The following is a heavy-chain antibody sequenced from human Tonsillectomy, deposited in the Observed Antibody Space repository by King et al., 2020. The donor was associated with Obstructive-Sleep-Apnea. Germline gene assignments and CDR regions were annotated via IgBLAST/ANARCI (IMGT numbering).Heavy chain of an antibody. CDR3: AKDGRAYATNWFDP. Sequence: VQLVESGGGLGQPGGSLRLSCAASGFTFSSYAMSWVRQSPGKGLEWFSGIIGSGGTIYYADSVKGRFTISRDNSKNTLYLQMNSLRADDTAVYYCAKDGRAYATNWFDPWGQGTLVTVSS. J-gene: IGHJ5*02. V-gene: IGHV3-23*04. CDR2: IIGSGGTI. D-gene: IGHD5-12*01. CDR1: GFTFSSYA.